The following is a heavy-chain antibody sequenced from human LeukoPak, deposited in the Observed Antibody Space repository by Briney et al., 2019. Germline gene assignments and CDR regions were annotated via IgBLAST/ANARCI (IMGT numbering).Heavy chain of an antibody. Sequence: SVKVSCKASGGTFSSYAISWVRQAPGQGLEWMGGIIPIFGTANYAQKFQGRVTITADESTSTAYMELSSLRSEDTAVYYCARDKNKRFRGVITELYYYYGMDVWGKGTTATVSS. CDR3: ARDKNKRFRGVITELYYYYGMDV. CDR2: IIPIFGTA. D-gene: IGHD3-10*01. J-gene: IGHJ6*04. CDR1: GGTFSSYA. V-gene: IGHV1-69*13.